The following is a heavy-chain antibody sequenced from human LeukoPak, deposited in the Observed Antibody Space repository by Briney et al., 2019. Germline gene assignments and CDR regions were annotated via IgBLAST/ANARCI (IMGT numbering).Heavy chain of an antibody. D-gene: IGHD3-22*01. Sequence: GSLRLSCTASGFTFNRDWTAWVRQAPGKGLEWIGEIHHSGSTNYNPSLKSRVTISVDKSKNQFSLKLSSVTAADTAMYYCARKDYYDSNGLDYWGRGSLVTVSS. CDR3: ARKDYYDSNGLDY. CDR1: GFTFNRDW. V-gene: IGHV4-4*02. J-gene: IGHJ4*02. CDR2: IHHSGST.